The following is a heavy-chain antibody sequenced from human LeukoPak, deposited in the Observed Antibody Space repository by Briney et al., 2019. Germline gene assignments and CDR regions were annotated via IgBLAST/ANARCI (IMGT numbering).Heavy chain of an antibody. V-gene: IGHV1-69*13. Sequence: GASVKVSCMASGGTFSSYAISWVRQAHGQGLEWMGGIIPIFGTANYAQKFQGRVTITADESTSTAYMELSSLRSEDTAVYYCARGARGYSGYDNWFDPWGQGTLVTVSS. CDR3: ARGARGYSGYDNWFDP. D-gene: IGHD5-12*01. CDR1: GGTFSSYA. J-gene: IGHJ5*02. CDR2: IIPIFGTA.